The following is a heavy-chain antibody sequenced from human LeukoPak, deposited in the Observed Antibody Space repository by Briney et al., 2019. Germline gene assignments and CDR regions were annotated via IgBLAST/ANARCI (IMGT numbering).Heavy chain of an antibody. V-gene: IGHV4-59*08. CDR2: ISYTGNT. CDR1: SESITNNH. CDR3: ARHAFSEGSPFDS. D-gene: IGHD2/OR15-2a*01. Sequence: SETLSLTCTVSSESITNNHWSWIRQPPGKGLEWIGYISYTGNTNYNPSLKSRLTISLDTSKNHFSLTLTSVTAADTALYYCARHAFSEGSPFDSWGQGALVTVSS. J-gene: IGHJ4*02.